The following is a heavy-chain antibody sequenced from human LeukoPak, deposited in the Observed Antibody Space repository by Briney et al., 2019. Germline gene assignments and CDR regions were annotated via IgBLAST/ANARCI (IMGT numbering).Heavy chain of an antibody. Sequence: GGSLRLSCAASGFTVSSYSMNWVRQAPGKGLEWGSSISSSSSYIYYADSVKGRFTISRDNAKNSLYLQMNSLRAEDTAVYYCARGWYYDILTGYYYDAFDIWGQGTMVTVSS. J-gene: IGHJ3*02. CDR3: ARGWYYDILTGYYYDAFDI. CDR2: ISSSSSYI. D-gene: IGHD3-9*01. V-gene: IGHV3-21*01. CDR1: GFTVSSYS.